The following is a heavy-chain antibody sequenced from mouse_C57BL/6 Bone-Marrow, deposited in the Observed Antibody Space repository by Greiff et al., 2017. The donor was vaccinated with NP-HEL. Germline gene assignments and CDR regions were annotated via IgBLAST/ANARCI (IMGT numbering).Heavy chain of an antibody. CDR1: GYTFTSYG. V-gene: IGHV1-81*01. CDR3: ARNYYGSSCYAMDY. Sequence: VQLQQSGAELARPGASVKLSCKASGYTFTSYGISWVKQRTGQGLEWIGEIYPRSGNTYYNEKFKCKATLTADKSSSTAYMELRSLTSEDSAVYFCARNYYGSSCYAMDYWGQGTSVTVSS. D-gene: IGHD1-1*01. J-gene: IGHJ4*01. CDR2: IYPRSGNT.